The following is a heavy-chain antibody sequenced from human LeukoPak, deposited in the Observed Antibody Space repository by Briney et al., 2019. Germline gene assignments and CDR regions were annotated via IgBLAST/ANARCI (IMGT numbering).Heavy chain of an antibody. J-gene: IGHJ4*02. CDR1: GFTFSDSG. V-gene: IGHV3-73*01. Sequence: GGSLRLSCAASGFTFSDSGMHWVRQAPGKGLEWVGRMRSKTQNYATAYAASVKGRFTISRDDPKNTAFLQMNSLKTEDTAVYYCTNYDDSSDLWGYWGQGTLVTVSS. CDR2: MRSKTQNYAT. D-gene: IGHD3-22*01. CDR3: TNYDDSSDLWGY.